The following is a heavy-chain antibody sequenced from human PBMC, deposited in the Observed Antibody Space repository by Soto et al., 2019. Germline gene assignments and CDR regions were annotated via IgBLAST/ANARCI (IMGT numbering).Heavy chain of an antibody. V-gene: IGHV3-48*02. J-gene: IGHJ4*02. CDR3: ARHWGVYDSDIRTHIPHLDS. D-gene: IGHD3-22*01. CDR2: ISIGSSTI. CDR1: GFTFSSNG. Sequence: EVQLGESGGGLVQPGGSLRLSREASGFTFSSNGMNWVRQAPGKGLEWVSFISIGSSTINYADSVRGRFTISRDNAKNSLYLQMNSLRDEDTAVYYCARHWGVYDSDIRTHIPHLDSWGQGTLVTVSS.